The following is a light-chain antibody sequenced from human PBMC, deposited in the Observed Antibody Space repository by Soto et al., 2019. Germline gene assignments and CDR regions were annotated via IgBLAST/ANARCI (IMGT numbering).Light chain of an antibody. Sequence: QSALTQPPSASGSPGQSVTISCTGTSSDVGGYDYVSWFQQHPGEAPKLIISEVNKRPSGVPNRFSGSKSGNTASLTVSGLQAEDEADYYCTSYGGRDNLIFGGGTKLTVL. CDR3: TSYGGRDNLI. V-gene: IGLV2-8*01. CDR1: SSDVGGYDY. CDR2: EVN. J-gene: IGLJ2*01.